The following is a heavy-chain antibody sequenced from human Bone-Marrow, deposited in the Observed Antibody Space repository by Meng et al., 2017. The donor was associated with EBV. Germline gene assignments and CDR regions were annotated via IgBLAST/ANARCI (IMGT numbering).Heavy chain of an antibody. CDR1: FVPLSITFV. Sequence: CPVPVTVPGTLTFPCAGWFVPLSITFVVSGGRRPPGRWLEWLGQRFPMGVTNYNPSPKSRGVISVDKSKNKLSLRLTSVTAADTAVFYCSTTYSYGARDLPGHWGLGTLVTVSS. D-gene: IGHD3-10*01. CDR2: RFPMGVT. V-gene: IGHV4-4*03. J-gene: IGHJ1*01. CDR3: STTYSYGARDLPGH.